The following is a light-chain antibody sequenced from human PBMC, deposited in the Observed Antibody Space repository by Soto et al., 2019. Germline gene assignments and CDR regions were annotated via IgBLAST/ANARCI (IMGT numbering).Light chain of an antibody. CDR1: NSNVGGYSL. CDR2: EDT. Sequence: QSVLTQPASVSGSPGQSITISCTGTNSNVGGYSLVSWYQQHPGEAPKLIIYEDTKRPSGISNRFSASKSGNTASLTISGLQAEDEADYYCSSYTSDSSYVFGSGTKVTVL. J-gene: IGLJ1*01. CDR3: SSYTSDSSYV. V-gene: IGLV2-14*02.